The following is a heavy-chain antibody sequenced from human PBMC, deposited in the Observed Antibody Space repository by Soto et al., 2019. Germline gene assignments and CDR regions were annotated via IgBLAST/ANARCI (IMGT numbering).Heavy chain of an antibody. J-gene: IGHJ6*02. CDR2: ISSSGSTI. V-gene: IGHV3-48*03. D-gene: IGHD2-2*01. Sequence: EVQLVESGGGLVQPGGSLRLSCAASGFTFSSYEMNWVRQAPGKGLEWVSYISSSGSTIYYADSVKGRFTISRDNAKNSLYLQMNSLRAEDTDVYYCGRDMLVVVVPAAGGMDVWRQCTTVSVCS. CDR1: GFTFSSYE. CDR3: GRDMLVVVVPAAGGMDV.